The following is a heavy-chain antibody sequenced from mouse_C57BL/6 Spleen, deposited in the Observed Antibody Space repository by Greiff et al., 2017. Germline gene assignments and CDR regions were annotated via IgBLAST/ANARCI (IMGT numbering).Heavy chain of an antibody. CDR3: ARQGYLGYFDV. D-gene: IGHD2-14*01. CDR1: GFTFSDYY. J-gene: IGHJ1*03. Sequence: DVMLVESGGGLVQPGGSLKLSCAASGFTFSDYYMYWVRQTPEKRLEWVAYSSNGGGSTYYPDTVKGRFTISRDNAKNTLYLQMSRLKSEDTAMYYCARQGYLGYFDVWGTGTTVTVSS. CDR2: SSNGGGST. V-gene: IGHV5-12*01.